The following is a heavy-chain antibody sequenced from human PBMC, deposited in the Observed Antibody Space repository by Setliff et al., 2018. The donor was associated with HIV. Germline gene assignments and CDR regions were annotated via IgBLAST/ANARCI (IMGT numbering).Heavy chain of an antibody. J-gene: IGHJ3*02. Sequence: SETLSLTCTVSGAPLSSYYLNWIRQPPGKGLEWIGYIFSSGTTNYNPSLKSRVTMSVDASKNQFSLILGSVTAADTAVYYCARSLSPSGNFWGDAFGIGGQGTVVNISS. CDR2: IFSSGTT. D-gene: IGHD3-3*01. CDR3: ARSLSPSGNFWGDAFGI. CDR1: GAPLSSYY. V-gene: IGHV4-59*01.